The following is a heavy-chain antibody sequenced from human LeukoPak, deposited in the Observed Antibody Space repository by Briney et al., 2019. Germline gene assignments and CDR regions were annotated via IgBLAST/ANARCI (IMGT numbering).Heavy chain of an antibody. CDR3: ARDQYQLLYGFDP. D-gene: IGHD2-2*02. Sequence: SETLSLTCTVSGGSISSGGYYWSWIRQHPGKGLEWIGYIYYSGSTYYNPSLKSRVTISVDTSKNQFSLKLSSVTAADTAVYYCARDQYQLLYGFDPWGQGTLVTVSS. CDR2: IYYSGST. J-gene: IGHJ5*02. CDR1: GGSISSGGYY. V-gene: IGHV4-31*03.